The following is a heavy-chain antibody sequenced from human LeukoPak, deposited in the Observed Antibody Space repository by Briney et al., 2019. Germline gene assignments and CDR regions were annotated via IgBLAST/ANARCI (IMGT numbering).Heavy chain of an antibody. J-gene: IGHJ3*01. CDR3: ARRGDFSAGWGHVFDV. Sequence: SETLSLTCAVYGGSFSGYYWAWIRQPPGKGLEWIGEIIHSGSTNYNPSLKSRVTISVDTSKKQFSLKLTSVTAADTAVYYCARRGDFSAGWGHVFDVWVQGTMVTVSS. CDR1: GGSFSGYY. D-gene: IGHD3/OR15-3a*01. CDR2: IIHSGST. V-gene: IGHV4-34*12.